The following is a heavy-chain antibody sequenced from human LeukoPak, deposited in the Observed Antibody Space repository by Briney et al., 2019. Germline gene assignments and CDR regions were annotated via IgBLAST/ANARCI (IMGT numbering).Heavy chain of an antibody. CDR3: AREDWNQGGYYYGMDV. J-gene: IGHJ6*02. CDR1: RFTFSSYE. Sequence: GGSLRLSCAASRFTFSSYEMNWVRQAPGKGLEWVSYISSSGSTIYYADSVKGRFTISRDNAKNSLYLQMNSLRAEDTAVYYCAREDWNQGGYYYGMDVWGQGTTVTVSS. CDR2: ISSSGSTI. V-gene: IGHV3-48*03. D-gene: IGHD1-1*01.